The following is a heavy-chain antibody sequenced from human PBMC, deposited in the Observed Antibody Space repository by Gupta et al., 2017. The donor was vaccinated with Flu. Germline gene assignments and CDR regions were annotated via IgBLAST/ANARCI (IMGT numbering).Heavy chain of an antibody. V-gene: IGHV1-46*01. Sequence: QVQLVQSGAEVKKPGASVKISCKASGYPFTSYYMHWARQAPGQGLECMGIINPSTGSTSYAQKFQGRVTMTRDTSTSTVYMELSSLRSEDTAVYYCAAAAGLGEHYYYLMNVWGQGTTVTVSS. CDR1: GYPFTSYY. D-gene: IGHD6-13*01. CDR3: AAAAGLGEHYYYLMNV. J-gene: IGHJ6*02. CDR2: INPSTGST.